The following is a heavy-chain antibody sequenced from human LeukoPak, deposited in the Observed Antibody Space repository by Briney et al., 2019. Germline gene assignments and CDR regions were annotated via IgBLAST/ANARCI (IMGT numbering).Heavy chain of an antibody. V-gene: IGHV4-59*01. D-gene: IGHD1-26*01. CDR2: LYYSGDT. J-gene: IGHJ4*02. Sequence: TASETLSLTCTVAGGSISGYYWMWIRQPPGKGLEWIGYLYYSGDTKYSPSLKSRDTISEDTSKNQASLKLRSVTAADTAVYYCARGVAGSGSTLNYWGQGTLVTVSS. CDR3: ARGVAGSGSTLNY. CDR1: GGSISGYY.